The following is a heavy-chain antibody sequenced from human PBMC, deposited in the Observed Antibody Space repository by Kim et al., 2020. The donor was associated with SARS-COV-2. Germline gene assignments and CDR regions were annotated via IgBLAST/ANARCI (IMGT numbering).Heavy chain of an antibody. D-gene: IGHD4-17*01. Sequence: SETLSLTCTVSGGSISSYYWSWIRQPPGKGLEWIGYIYYSGSTNYNPSLKSRVTISVDTSKNQFSLKLSSVTAADTAVYYCARGKVTTYYYYYYGMDGWG. J-gene: IGHJ6*01. CDR3: ARGKVTTYYYYYYGMDG. V-gene: IGHV4-59*01. CDR2: IYYSGST. CDR1: GGSISSYY.